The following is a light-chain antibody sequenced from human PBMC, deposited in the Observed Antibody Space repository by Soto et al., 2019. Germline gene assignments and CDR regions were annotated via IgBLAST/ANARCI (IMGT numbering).Light chain of an antibody. CDR1: ESVSDNY. Sequence: EIVLTQSPGTLSLSPGERATLSCRASESVSDNYLAWYQQRSGQAPRLVIYGASSRASAVPDRFSGSGSGADFTLTISSLQPEDFATYYCQQSYSTPLTFGGGTKVEIK. CDR2: GAS. V-gene: IGKV3-20*01. CDR3: QQSYSTPLT. J-gene: IGKJ4*01.